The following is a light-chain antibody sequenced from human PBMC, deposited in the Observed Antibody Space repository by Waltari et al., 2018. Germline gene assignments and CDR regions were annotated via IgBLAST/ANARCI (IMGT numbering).Light chain of an antibody. CDR3: QQSYSIPVT. CDR2: AAS. Sequence: DIQMTQSPSSLSASVGDRVTITCRASRSISSYLNWYQQKPGNAPKVLIYAASSLQSGVPARFSGSGSGTDFTLTISSLQPEDFATYYCQQSYSIPVTFGQGTRLEIK. J-gene: IGKJ5*01. CDR1: RSISSY. V-gene: IGKV1-39*01.